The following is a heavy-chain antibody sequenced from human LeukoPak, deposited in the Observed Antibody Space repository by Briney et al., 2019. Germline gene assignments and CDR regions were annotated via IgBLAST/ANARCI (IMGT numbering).Heavy chain of an antibody. CDR2: IYYSGST. V-gene: IGHV4-59*01. Sequence: SETLSLTCTVSGGSISSYYWSWIRQPPGKGLEWIGYIYYSGSTNYNPSLKSRVTISVDTSRNQLSLKLSSVTAADTAVYYCARVSLGYCSSTSCWGYYYYGMDVWGQGTTVTVSS. CDR1: GGSISSYY. J-gene: IGHJ6*02. D-gene: IGHD2-2*01. CDR3: ARVSLGYCSSTSCWGYYYYGMDV.